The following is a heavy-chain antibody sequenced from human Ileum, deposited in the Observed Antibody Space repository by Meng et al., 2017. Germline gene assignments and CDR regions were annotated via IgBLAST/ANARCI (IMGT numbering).Heavy chain of an antibody. CDR3: ARFYGSGTFEVHDY. V-gene: IGHV4-61*01. CDR2: IHYSGSR. J-gene: IGHJ4*02. CDR1: GGSVSSASYY. Sequence: QVQLKECGPGLVRPSETLSLACNVSGGSVSSASYYWSWIRQPPGKGLEWIGLIHYSGSRNYNPSLKSRVTMSVDTSKNQVSLRLTSVTAADTAVYYCARFYGSGTFEVHDYWGQGTLVTVSS. D-gene: IGHD3-10*01.